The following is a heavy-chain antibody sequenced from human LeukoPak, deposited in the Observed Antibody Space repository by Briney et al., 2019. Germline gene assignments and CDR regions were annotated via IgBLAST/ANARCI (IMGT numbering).Heavy chain of an antibody. CDR1: EFTFSSYS. D-gene: IGHD3-10*02. J-gene: IGHJ6*04. Sequence: GGSLRLSCAAAEFTFSSYSMNWVRQAPGKGLEWVSYISSSGSTKYYADSVKGRFTISRDNAKNSLYLQMNSLRAEDTAVYYCAELGITMIGGVWGKGTTVTISS. CDR3: AELGITMIGGV. V-gene: IGHV3-48*04. CDR2: ISSSGSTK.